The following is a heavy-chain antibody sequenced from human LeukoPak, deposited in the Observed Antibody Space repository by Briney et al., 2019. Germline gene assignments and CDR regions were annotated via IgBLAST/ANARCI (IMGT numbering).Heavy chain of an antibody. D-gene: IGHD5-24*01. J-gene: IGHJ4*02. CDR1: GGTFSTFA. CDR2: IIPIFGTA. CDR3: ARGLTRRDGYNCGY. Sequence: GASVKVSCKASGGTFSTFAISWVRQAPGQGLEWMGGIIPIFGTANYAQKFQGRVTITADESTSTAYTELSSLRSEDTAVYYCARGLTRRDGYNCGYWGQGTLVIVSS. V-gene: IGHV1-69*13.